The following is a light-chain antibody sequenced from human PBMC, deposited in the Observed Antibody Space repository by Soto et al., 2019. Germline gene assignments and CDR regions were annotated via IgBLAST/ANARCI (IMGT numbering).Light chain of an antibody. CDR1: SSDVGGYNY. V-gene: IGLV2-14*01. CDR3: YSYRSPGTHV. J-gene: IGLJ1*01. Sequence: QSVLTQPASVSGSPGQSITVSCTGSSSDVGGYNYVSWYQQHPGKAPKLILHEVNNRPSGVSDRFSGSKSGNTASLTISGLQAEDEADYYCYSYRSPGTHVFGTGTKLTVL. CDR2: EVN.